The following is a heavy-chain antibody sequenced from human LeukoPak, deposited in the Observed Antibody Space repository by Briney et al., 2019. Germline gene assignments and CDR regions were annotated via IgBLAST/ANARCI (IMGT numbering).Heavy chain of an antibody. J-gene: IGHJ6*03. CDR2: IFHSGST. CDR1: GYSISSGHF. CDR3: ARIMVRGIIANHYYYMDV. V-gene: IGHV4-38-2*02. D-gene: IGHD3-10*01. Sequence: SETLSLTCTVSGYSISSGHFWGWIRQPPGKGLEWIGSIFHSGSTYYNPSLKSRVTMSVDTSKSQFSLKLSSVTAADTAVYYCARIMVRGIIANHYYYMDVWGKGTTVTISS.